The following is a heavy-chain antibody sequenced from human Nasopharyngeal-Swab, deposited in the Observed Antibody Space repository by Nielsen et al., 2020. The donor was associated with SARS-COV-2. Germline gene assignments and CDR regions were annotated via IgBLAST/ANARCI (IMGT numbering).Heavy chain of an antibody. Sequence: SLTISCAASGFTFDDYAMHWVRQAPGKGLEWVSGISWNSGNIAYADSVKGQFTISRDNAKNSLYLQVNSLRVEDTALYFCAKDNYYGSRSPEVVYGMDVWGQGTTVTVSS. V-gene: IGHV3-9*01. J-gene: IGHJ6*02. CDR2: ISWNSGNI. D-gene: IGHD3-10*01. CDR1: GFTFDDYA. CDR3: AKDNYYGSRSPEVVYGMDV.